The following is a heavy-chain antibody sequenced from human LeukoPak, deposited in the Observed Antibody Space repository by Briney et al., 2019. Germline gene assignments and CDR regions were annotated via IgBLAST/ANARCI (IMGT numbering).Heavy chain of an antibody. J-gene: IGHJ6*03. CDR3: ARDLGNYMDV. CDR1: GDSISSDDYY. CDR2: FSASGNS. V-gene: IGHV4-61*02. Sequence: SETLSLTCTVSGDSISSDDYYWSWIRQPAGKGLEWIGRFSASGNSNYNPSLKSRLTISVDTSKNQFSLKLSSVTAADTAVYYCARDLGNYMDVWGKGTTVTISS.